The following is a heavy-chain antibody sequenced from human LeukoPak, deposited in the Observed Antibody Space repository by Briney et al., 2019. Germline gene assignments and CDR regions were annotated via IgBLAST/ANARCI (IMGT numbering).Heavy chain of an antibody. V-gene: IGHV3-9*01. CDR2: ISWNSGSI. CDR1: GFTFDDYA. J-gene: IGHJ4*02. Sequence: GRSLRLSCAASGFTFDDYAMHWVRQAPGKGLEWASGISWNSGSIGYADSVKGRFTISRDNAKNSLYLQMNSLRAEDTALYYCAKALQSSSGIDYWGQGTLVTVSS. D-gene: IGHD6-19*01. CDR3: AKALQSSSGIDY.